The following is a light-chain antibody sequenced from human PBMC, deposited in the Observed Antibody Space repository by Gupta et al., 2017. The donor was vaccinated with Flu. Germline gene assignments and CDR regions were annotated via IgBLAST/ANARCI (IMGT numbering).Light chain of an antibody. CDR3: QHYGSSPQT. J-gene: IGKJ1*01. V-gene: IGKV3-20*01. CDR2: AAS. Sequence: EIVLTQSPGTLSLSPGERATLSCRAGQSVSSSYLAWYQQKPGQAPRLLIYAASSRATGIPDRFSGSGSGRDFTLTISRLEPEDFAVYYCQHYGSSPQTFGQGTKVEI. CDR1: QSVSSSY.